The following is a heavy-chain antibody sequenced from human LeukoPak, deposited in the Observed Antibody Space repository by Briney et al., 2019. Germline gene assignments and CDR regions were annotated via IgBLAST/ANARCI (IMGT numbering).Heavy chain of an antibody. CDR1: GGTFSSYA. V-gene: IGHV1-69*05. Sequence: SVKVSCKASGGTFSSYAISWVRQAPGQGLEWMGGIIPIFGTANYAQKFQGRVTITTDESTSTAYMELSSLRSEDTAVYDCARDLNYYDGSGYYGNDGYWGQGTLVTVSS. D-gene: IGHD3-22*01. CDR3: ARDLNYYDGSGYYGNDGY. CDR2: IIPIFGTA. J-gene: IGHJ4*02.